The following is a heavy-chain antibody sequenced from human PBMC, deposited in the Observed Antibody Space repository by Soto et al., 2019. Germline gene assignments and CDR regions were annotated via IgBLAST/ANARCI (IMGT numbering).Heavy chain of an antibody. CDR3: ARELGDSVYNYHGMDV. CDR1: GFIFRTSS. V-gene: IGHV3-21*01. D-gene: IGHD3-16*01. Sequence: EVQLVESGGGLVKTGGSLRLSCAASGFIFRTSSMNWVRQAPGKGLEWVSSITGSSSYIFYADSVKGRFTISRDNAKNSLFLQMNSLRDEDTAVYYCARELGDSVYNYHGMDVWGQGTTVTVSS. J-gene: IGHJ6*02. CDR2: ITGSSSYI.